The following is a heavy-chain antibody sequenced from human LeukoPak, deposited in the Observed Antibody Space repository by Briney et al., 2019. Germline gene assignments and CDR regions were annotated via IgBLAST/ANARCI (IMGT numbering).Heavy chain of an antibody. CDR3: ATTRPYGTTWAGAFED. J-gene: IGHJ4*02. CDR2: INNWDDKA. CDR1: GFTFSNCA. Sequence: GGSLRLSCAASGFTFSNCAISWVRQAPGKGLEWLSAINNWDDKAYYADSVSGRFTVSRDSSKNTVYLQMNSLRAEDTALYYCATTRPYGTTWAGAFEDWGRGTPVTVSS. D-gene: IGHD6-19*01. V-gene: IGHV3-23*01.